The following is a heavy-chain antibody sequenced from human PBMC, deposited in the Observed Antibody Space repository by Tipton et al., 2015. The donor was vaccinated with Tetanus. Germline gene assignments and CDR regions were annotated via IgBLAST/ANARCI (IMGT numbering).Heavy chain of an antibody. CDR3: TRLPRQWLAHGDY. CDR1: GGSINSSYY. CDR2: IYHSGYA. V-gene: IGHV4-39*01. Sequence: TLSLTCTVSGGSINSSYYWGWIRQPPGKGLEWIGSIYHSGYAYYKASLKSRLSLSVDTSKSQFSLSLSSVTAADTAVYYCTRLPRQWLAHGDYWGQGALVTVSS. D-gene: IGHD6-19*01. J-gene: IGHJ4*02.